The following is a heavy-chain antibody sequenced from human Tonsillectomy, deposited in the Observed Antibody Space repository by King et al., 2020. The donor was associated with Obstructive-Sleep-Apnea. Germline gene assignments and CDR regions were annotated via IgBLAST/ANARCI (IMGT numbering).Heavy chain of an antibody. Sequence: VQLVESGGGLVQPGVSLRLSCAASGFTFSSYWMSWVRQAPGKGLEWVANIKQDGSEKYYVDSVKGRFTISSDNAKNSLYLQMNSLRAEDTAVYYCSRGITIFGVVTYNWFDPWGQGTLVTVSS. J-gene: IGHJ5*02. CDR3: SRGITIFGVVTYNWFDP. V-gene: IGHV3-7*03. D-gene: IGHD3-3*01. CDR1: GFTFSSYW. CDR2: IKQDGSEK.